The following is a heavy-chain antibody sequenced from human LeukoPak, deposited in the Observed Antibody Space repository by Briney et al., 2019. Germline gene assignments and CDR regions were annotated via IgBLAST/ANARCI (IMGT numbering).Heavy chain of an antibody. D-gene: IGHD5-18*01. CDR2: IKPTGSDK. J-gene: IGHJ4*02. CDR1: GFSFSDYW. Sequence: GGSLRLSCAVSGFSFSDYWMSWVRQAPGKGLEWVANIKPTGSDKYYVDSVKGRFTMSRDNAKTSLYLQMNSLRVEDTAVYYCARRGYSRGYFDYWGQGTLVTVSS. V-gene: IGHV3-7*01. CDR3: ARRGYSRGYFDY.